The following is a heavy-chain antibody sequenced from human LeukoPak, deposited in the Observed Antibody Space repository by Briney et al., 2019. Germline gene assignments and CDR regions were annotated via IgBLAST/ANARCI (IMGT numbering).Heavy chain of an antibody. CDR2: IGYDGSFK. Sequence: GGSLRLSCTASGFTFSSYGMHWVRQAPGKGLEWVAYIGYDGSFKDYADSVKGRFTISRDNSKNALYLQMNSLRAEDTAVYYCARGGRSSIIVRPTTIVHDAFDIWGQGAMVTVSS. D-gene: IGHD3-10*01. V-gene: IGHV3-30*02. J-gene: IGHJ3*02. CDR1: GFTFSSYG. CDR3: ARGGRSSIIVRPTTIVHDAFDI.